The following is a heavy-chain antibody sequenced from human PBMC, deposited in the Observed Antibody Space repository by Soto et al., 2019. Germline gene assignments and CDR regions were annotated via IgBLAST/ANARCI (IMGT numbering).Heavy chain of an antibody. Sequence: QVQLVQSGGGVVQPGRSLRLSCAASGFNFNTYFMHWVRQAPGKGLEWVAMIFPNGRDNEYADSVKGRFTISRDNSNKRRYLPMYSLRPDVTAVYYCARDDEHGSNWDLAYWGQGALVTVSS. CDR2: IFPNGRDN. J-gene: IGHJ4*02. V-gene: IGHV3-30*13. CDR3: ARDDEHGSNWDLAY. D-gene: IGHD1-26*01. CDR1: GFNFNTYF.